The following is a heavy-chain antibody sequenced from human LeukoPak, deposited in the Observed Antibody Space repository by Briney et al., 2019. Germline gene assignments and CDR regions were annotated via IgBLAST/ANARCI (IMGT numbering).Heavy chain of an antibody. CDR2: IDVNSGDT. V-gene: IGHV1-2*06. Sequence: ASVKVSCKTSGYTFTGSYVHWVRQAPGQGLEWMGRIDVNSGDTYLAQKFQGRVTLTTDTSTSTAYMELRSLRSDDTAVYYCARVWQGGSYRYYYYYMDVWGKGTTVTVSS. CDR1: GYTFTGSY. CDR3: ARVWQGGSYRYYYYYMDV. D-gene: IGHD1-26*01. J-gene: IGHJ6*03.